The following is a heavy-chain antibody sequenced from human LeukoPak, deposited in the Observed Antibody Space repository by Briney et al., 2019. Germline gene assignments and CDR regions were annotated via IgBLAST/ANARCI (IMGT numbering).Heavy chain of an antibody. CDR2: INSDGSTT. J-gene: IGHJ4*02. CDR1: GFTFSSYW. CDR3: ARGYSSGYRIDY. D-gene: IGHD5-18*01. V-gene: IGHV3-74*01. Sequence: GGSLRLSCAAPGFTFSSYWMHCVRHAPGKGLVWVSRINSDGSTTSYADSVKGRFTISRDNAKKTLYLQMNSLRAEDTAIYYCARGYSSGYRIDYWGQGTLVTVSS.